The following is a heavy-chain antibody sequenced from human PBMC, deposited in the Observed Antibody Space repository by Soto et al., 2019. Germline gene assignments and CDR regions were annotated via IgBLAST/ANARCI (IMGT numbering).Heavy chain of an antibody. J-gene: IGHJ4*02. CDR2: IVVGNGNT. D-gene: IGHD3-10*01. V-gene: IGHV1-58*01. CDR3: ARRGKAGFDY. CDR1: GFTFTSSA. Sequence: SVKVSCKASGFTFTSSAVQWVRQARGQRLEWIGWIVVGNGNTNYAQKLQGRVTMTTDTSTSTAYMELRSLRSDDTAVYYCARRGKAGFDYWGQGTLVTVSS.